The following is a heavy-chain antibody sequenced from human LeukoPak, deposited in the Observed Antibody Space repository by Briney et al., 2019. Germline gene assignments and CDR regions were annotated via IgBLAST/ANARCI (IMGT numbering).Heavy chain of an antibody. CDR2: MMEDGSEK. V-gene: IGHV3-7*01. Sequence: GGSLRLSCAASGFTFSSYWMSWVRQAPGKGLEWVANMMEDGSEKYYVDSVKGRFTISRDNAKNSLYLQMNSLRAEDTAVYYCAREAEYSSSSLDYWGQGTLVNVSS. CDR1: GFTFSSYW. J-gene: IGHJ4*02. CDR3: AREAEYSSSSLDY. D-gene: IGHD6-6*01.